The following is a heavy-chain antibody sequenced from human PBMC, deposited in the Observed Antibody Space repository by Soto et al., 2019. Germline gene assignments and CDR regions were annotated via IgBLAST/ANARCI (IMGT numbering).Heavy chain of an antibody. CDR3: ARVSSIAARLSYYGMDV. CDR1: GGSISSGGYY. V-gene: IGHV4-31*03. Sequence: SETLSLTCTVSGGSISSGGYYWSWIRQHPGKGLEWIGYIYYSGSTYYNPSLKSRVTISVDTSKNQFSLKLSSVTAADTAVYYCARVSSIAARLSYYGMDVWGQGTTVTVSS. D-gene: IGHD6-6*01. J-gene: IGHJ6*02. CDR2: IYYSGST.